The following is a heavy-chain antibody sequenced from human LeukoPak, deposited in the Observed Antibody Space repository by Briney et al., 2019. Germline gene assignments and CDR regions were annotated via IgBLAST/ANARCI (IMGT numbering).Heavy chain of an antibody. CDR1: GFTFSSYW. V-gene: IGHV3-9*01. D-gene: IGHD3-22*01. CDR2: ISWNSGSI. Sequence: PGGSLRLSCAASGFTFSSYWMHWVRQAPGKGLEWVSGISWNSGSIYYADSVKGRFTISRDNAKNSLYLQMNSLRAEDTALYYCAKDIVESRGHGMDVWGRGTTVTVSS. CDR3: AKDIVESRGHGMDV. J-gene: IGHJ6*02.